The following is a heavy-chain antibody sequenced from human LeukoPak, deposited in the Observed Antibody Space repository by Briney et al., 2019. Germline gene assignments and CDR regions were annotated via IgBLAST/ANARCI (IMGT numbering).Heavy chain of an antibody. J-gene: IGHJ4*02. CDR3: AKDPAPIAVAGTGSFDY. CDR1: GFTFSSYG. Sequence: GRSLRLSCAASGFTFSSYGMHWVRQAPGKGLEWVAFIRYDGSNKYYADSVKGRFTISRDNSKNTLYLQMNSLRAEDTAVYYCAKDPAPIAVAGTGSFDYWGQGTLVTVSS. D-gene: IGHD6-19*01. V-gene: IGHV3-30*02. CDR2: IRYDGSNK.